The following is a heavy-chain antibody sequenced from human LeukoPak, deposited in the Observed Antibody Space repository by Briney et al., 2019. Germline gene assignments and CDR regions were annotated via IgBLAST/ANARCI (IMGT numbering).Heavy chain of an antibody. CDR2: INSDGSST. Sequence: GGSLRLSCAASGSTFSSYWMHWVRQAPGKGLVWVSRINSDGSSTSYADSVKGRFTISRDNAKNTLYLQMNSLRAEDTAVYYCARAARPSIPGLYYYYYYMDVWGKGTTVTVSS. D-gene: IGHD3-3*02. J-gene: IGHJ6*03. CDR1: GSTFSSYW. V-gene: IGHV3-74*01. CDR3: ARAARPSIPGLYYYYYYMDV.